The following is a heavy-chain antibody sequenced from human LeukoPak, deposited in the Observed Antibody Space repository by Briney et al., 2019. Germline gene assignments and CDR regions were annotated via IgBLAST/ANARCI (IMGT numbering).Heavy chain of an antibody. CDR3: ARTLSGSYYYYMDV. Sequence: SETLSLPCAVYGGSFSGYYWRWIRQPPGKGLEWIGEINHRGSTNYNPSLKSRVTISVDTSKNQFSLKLSSVTAADTAVYYCARTLSGSYYYYMDVWGKGTTGTVSS. CDR1: GGSFSGYY. V-gene: IGHV4-34*01. D-gene: IGHD1-26*01. J-gene: IGHJ6*03. CDR2: INHRGST.